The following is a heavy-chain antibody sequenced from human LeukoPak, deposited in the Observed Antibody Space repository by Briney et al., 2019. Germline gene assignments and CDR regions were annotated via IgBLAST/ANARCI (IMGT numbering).Heavy chain of an antibody. CDR3: ARDDYGDYSARNFDI. D-gene: IGHD4-17*01. Sequence: HPGGSLRLSCAASGFTFSSYGMHWVRQAPGKGLEWVAVISYDGSNKYYADSVKGRFTISRDNSKNTLYLQMNSLRAEDTAVYYCARDDYGDYSARNFDIWGQGTMVTVSS. CDR2: ISYDGSNK. CDR1: GFTFSSYG. J-gene: IGHJ3*02. V-gene: IGHV3-30*03.